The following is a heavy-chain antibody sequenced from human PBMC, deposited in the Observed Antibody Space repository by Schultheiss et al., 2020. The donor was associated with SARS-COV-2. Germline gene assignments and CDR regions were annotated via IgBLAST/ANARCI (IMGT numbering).Heavy chain of an antibody. J-gene: IGHJ4*02. V-gene: IGHV3-23*01. CDR1: GFTFSSYA. Sequence: GGSLRLSCAASGFTFSSYAMSWVRQAPGKGLEWVSGISGSGGSTYYADSVKGRFTISRDNAKNSLYLQMNSLRAEDTAVYYCARDQGGYPWYFDYWGQGTLVTVSS. D-gene: IGHD3-22*01. CDR2: ISGSGGST. CDR3: ARDQGGYPWYFDY.